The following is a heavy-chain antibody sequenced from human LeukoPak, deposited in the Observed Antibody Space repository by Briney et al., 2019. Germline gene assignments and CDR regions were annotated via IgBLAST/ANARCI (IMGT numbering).Heavy chain of an antibody. CDR3: ARYISSWAQTLLDY. CDR2: IRSDESTK. V-gene: IGHV3-30*02. J-gene: IGHJ4*02. D-gene: IGHD6-13*01. CDR1: GFTFSSYG. Sequence: GGSLRLSCAASGFTFSSYGMHWVRQAPGKGLEWVAFIRSDESTKYYADSVKGRFTISRDTSKNTLYLEMNSLRPEDTALYYCARYISSWAQTLLDYWGQGTLVTVSS.